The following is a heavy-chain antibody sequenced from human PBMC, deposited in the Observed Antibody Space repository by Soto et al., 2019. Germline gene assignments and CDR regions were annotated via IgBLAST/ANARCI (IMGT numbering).Heavy chain of an antibody. CDR3: ARGKITMHY. Sequence: QVQLQESGPGLVKPSETLSLTCTVSGGSISSYYWSWIRQPPGKGLEWIGYIYYSGSTNYNPSLKSRVTISVDTSKNQFSLKLSSVTAADTAVYYCARGKITMHYWGQGTLVTVSS. V-gene: IGHV4-59*01. CDR1: GGSISSYY. J-gene: IGHJ4*02. D-gene: IGHD3-10*01. CDR2: IYYSGST.